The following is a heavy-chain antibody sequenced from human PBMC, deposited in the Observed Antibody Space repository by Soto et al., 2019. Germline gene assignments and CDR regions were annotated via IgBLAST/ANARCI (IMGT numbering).Heavy chain of an antibody. CDR1: GFPFSTYG. V-gene: IGHV3-33*01. D-gene: IGHD5-18*01. CDR2: IVSDGSAK. CDR3: ATAFDTAMLTSDY. Sequence: SLRLSCAASGFPFSTYGFHWVRQAPGKGLEWVAVIVSDGSAKYHADSVEGRFTISRDNSKDTLYLQMNSLRAEDTAVYYCATAFDTAMLTSDYWGQGTQVTVSS. J-gene: IGHJ4*02.